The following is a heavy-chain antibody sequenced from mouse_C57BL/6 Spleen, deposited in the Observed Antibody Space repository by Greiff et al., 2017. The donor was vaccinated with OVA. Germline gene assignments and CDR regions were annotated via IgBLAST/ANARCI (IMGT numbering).Heavy chain of an antibody. V-gene: IGHV1-54*01. D-gene: IGHD4-1*01. Sequence: QVQLQQSGAELVRPGTSVKVSCKASGYAFTNYLIEWVKQRPGQGLEWIGVINPGSGGTNYNEKFKGKATLTADKSSSTAYMQLSSLTSEDSAVYFCARSYWEGDFDYWGQGTTLTVSS. CDR1: GYAFTNYL. CDR2: INPGSGGT. J-gene: IGHJ2*01. CDR3: ARSYWEGDFDY.